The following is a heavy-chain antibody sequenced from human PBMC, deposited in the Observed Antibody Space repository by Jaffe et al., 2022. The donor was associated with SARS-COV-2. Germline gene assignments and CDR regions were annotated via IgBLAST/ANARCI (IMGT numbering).Heavy chain of an antibody. CDR3: ARGRNFQH. CDR1: GGSFSGYY. CDR2: INHSGST. J-gene: IGHJ1*01. Sequence: QVQLQQWGAGLLKPSETLSLTCAVYGGSFSGYYWSWIRQPPGKGLEWIGEINHSGSTNYNPSLKSRVTISVDTSKNQFSLKLSSVTAADTAVYYCARGRNFQHWGQGTLVTVSS. V-gene: IGHV4-34*01.